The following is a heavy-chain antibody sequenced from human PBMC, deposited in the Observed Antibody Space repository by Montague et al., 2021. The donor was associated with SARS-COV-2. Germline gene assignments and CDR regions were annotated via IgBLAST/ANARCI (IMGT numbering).Heavy chain of an antibody. V-gene: IGHV4-61*02. Sequence: TLSLTCTVSGDSIRSGTYYWNWVRQPAGKGLEWIGRIYTSGSTNYNPSLKSRVTMSVDTSKNQFSLRLSSATAADTAVYYCARDQPAYCTGGNCHPFDYWGQGTLVTVSS. CDR1: GDSIRSGTYY. D-gene: IGHD2-15*01. CDR3: ARDQPAYCTGGNCHPFDY. J-gene: IGHJ4*02. CDR2: IYTSGST.